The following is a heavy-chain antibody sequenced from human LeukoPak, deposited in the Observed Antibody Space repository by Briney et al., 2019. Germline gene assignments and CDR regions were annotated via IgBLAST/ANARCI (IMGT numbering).Heavy chain of an antibody. CDR1: GYTFTDYY. CDR3: ARDRSDRVRGVIVDY. CDR2: IKPNSGGT. V-gene: IGHV1-2*02. D-gene: IGHD3-10*01. J-gene: IGHJ4*02. Sequence: ASVKVSCKTSGYTFTDYYIHWVRQAPGQGLQWMGCIKPNSGGTDYAQKFQGRVTMTRDTSISTAYMELNNLRSDDAAVYYCARDRSDRVRGVIVDYWGQGTVVTVSS.